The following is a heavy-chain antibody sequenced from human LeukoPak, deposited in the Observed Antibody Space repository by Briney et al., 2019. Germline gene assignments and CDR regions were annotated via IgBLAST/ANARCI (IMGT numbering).Heavy chain of an antibody. J-gene: IGHJ6*02. V-gene: IGHV1-69*13. Sequence: SVKVSCKASGGTFSSYAISWVRQAPGQGLEWMGGIIPIFGTANYAQRFQGRVTITADESTSTAYMELSSLRSEDTAVYNCARDRGATTNYYYGMDVWGQGTTVTVSS. D-gene: IGHD1-26*01. CDR3: ARDRGATTNYYYGMDV. CDR2: IIPIFGTA. CDR1: GGTFSSYA.